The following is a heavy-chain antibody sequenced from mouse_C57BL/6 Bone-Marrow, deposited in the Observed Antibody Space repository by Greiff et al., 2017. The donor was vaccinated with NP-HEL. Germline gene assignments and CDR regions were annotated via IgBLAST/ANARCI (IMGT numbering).Heavy chain of an antibody. CDR2: LSSGGSYT. CDR3: ARVDLLGVY. V-gene: IGHV5-6*01. J-gene: IGHJ2*01. D-gene: IGHD2-1*01. Sequence: EVKLVESGGDLVKPGGSLKLSCAASGFTFSSYGMSWVRQTPDKRLEWVATLSSGGSYTYYPESVKGRFTISRDNAKNTRYLQMSSLKSEDTAMYYCARVDLLGVYWGQGTTLTVSS. CDR1: GFTFSSYG.